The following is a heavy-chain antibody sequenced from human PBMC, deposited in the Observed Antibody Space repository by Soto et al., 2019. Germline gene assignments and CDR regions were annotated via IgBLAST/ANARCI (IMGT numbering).Heavy chain of an antibody. J-gene: IGHJ6*02. CDR1: GFTFTSSA. CDR2: IVVGSGNT. D-gene: IGHD6-19*01. V-gene: IGHV1-58*01. CDR3: AADFDSSGWYRVAYYYGMDV. Sequence: SVKVSCKASGFTFTSSAVQWVRQARGQRLEWIGWIVVGSGNTNYAQKFQERVTITRDMSTSTAYMELSSLRSEDTAVYYCAADFDSSGWYRVAYYYGMDVWGQGTTVTVSS.